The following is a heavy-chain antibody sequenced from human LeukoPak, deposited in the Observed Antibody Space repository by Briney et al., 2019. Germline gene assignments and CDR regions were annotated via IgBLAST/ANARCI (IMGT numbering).Heavy chain of an antibody. CDR2: MNPNSGNT. CDR1: GYTFTSYD. CDR3: ASTLISQYYYDSSGYSILDI. J-gene: IGHJ3*02. Sequence: ASVKVSCKASGYTFTSYDINWVRQATGQGLEWMGWMNPNSGNTGYAQKFQGRVTITRNTSISTAYMELSSLRSEDTAVYYCASTLISQYYYDSSGYSILDIWGQGTMVTVSS. D-gene: IGHD3-22*01. V-gene: IGHV1-8*03.